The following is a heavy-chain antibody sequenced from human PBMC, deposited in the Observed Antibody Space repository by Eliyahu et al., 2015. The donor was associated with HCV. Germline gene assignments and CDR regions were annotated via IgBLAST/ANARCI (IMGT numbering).Heavy chain of an antibody. CDR3: ARKESDAGTGSFFDH. CDR1: GGXXLSYS. V-gene: IGHV1-69*01. D-gene: IGHD3-10*01. J-gene: IGHJ4*02. CDR2: IIPVVGNA. Sequence: QVRLVQSGAEVKKPGSSVKXSCKASGGXXLSYSISWVRQAPGQGLEWMGGIIPVVGNANYAQKFQGRVTITADDSTSSAFMELSRLRSEDTAIYFCARKESDAGTGSFFDHWGQGNPVTVYS.